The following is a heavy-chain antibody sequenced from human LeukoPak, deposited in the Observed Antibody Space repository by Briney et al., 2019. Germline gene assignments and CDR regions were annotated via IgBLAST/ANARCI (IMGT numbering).Heavy chain of an antibody. CDR2: IYYSGST. CDR3: ATSGYSYGYLENWFDP. J-gene: IGHJ5*02. D-gene: IGHD5-18*01. CDR1: GGSISSSSYY. V-gene: IGHV4-39*01. Sequence: SETLSLTCTVSGGSISSSSYYWGWIRQPPGKGLEWIVSIYYSGSTYYNPSLKSRVTIYVDTSKNQFSLKLSPGTAADTAVYYCATSGYSYGYLENWFDPWGQGTLVTVSS.